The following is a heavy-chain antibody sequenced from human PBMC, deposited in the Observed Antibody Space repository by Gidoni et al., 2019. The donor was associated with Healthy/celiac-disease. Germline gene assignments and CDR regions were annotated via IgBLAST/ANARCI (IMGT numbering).Heavy chain of an antibody. D-gene: IGHD2-2*01. CDR3: TTDSTRDY. Sequence: EVQLLESGGGLVTPGGSLRLSCAASGFTFSNAWMSWVRQAPGKGLEWVGRMKSKTDGGTTDYAAPVKGRFTISRDDSKNTLYLQRNSLKTEDTAVYYCTTDSTRDYWGQGTLVTVSS. V-gene: IGHV3-15*01. J-gene: IGHJ4*02. CDR1: GFTFSNAW. CDR2: MKSKTDGGTT.